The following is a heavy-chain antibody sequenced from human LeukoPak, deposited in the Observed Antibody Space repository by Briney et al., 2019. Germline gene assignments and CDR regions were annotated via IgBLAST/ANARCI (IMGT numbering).Heavy chain of an antibody. CDR3: ARGSSSSWYVNWFDP. V-gene: IGHV3-7*01. Sequence: GGSLRLSCAASGFTFSTYWMSWVRQAPGKGLEWLANIKQDGSEKYYVDSVKGRFTISRDNAKNSLYLQMNSLRAEDTAVYYCARGSSSSWYVNWFDPWGQGTLVTVSS. CDR2: IKQDGSEK. D-gene: IGHD6-13*01. J-gene: IGHJ5*02. CDR1: GFTFSTYW.